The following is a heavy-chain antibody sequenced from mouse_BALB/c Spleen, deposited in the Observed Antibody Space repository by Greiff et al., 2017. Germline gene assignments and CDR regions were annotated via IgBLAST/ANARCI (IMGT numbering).Heavy chain of an antibody. Sequence: EVKLMESGGGLVQPGGSLRLSCATSGFTFTDYYMSWVRQPPGKALEWLGFIRNKANGYTTEYSASVKGRFTISSDNSQSILYLQMNTLRAEDSATYYCARGVYYDYDEEFPFAYWGQGTLVTVSA. J-gene: IGHJ3*01. CDR1: GFTFTDYY. CDR2: IRNKANGYTT. V-gene: IGHV7-3*02. D-gene: IGHD2-4*01. CDR3: ARGVYYDYDEEFPFAY.